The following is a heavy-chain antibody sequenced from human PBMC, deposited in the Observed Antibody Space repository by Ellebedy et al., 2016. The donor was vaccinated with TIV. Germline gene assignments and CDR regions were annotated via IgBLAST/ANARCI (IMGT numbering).Heavy chain of an antibody. D-gene: IGHD6-13*01. V-gene: IGHV3-11*01. CDR3: ATSGYSSSWLFRGMDV. CDR1: GFTFSDYY. Sequence: GESLKISCAASGFTFSDYYMSWIRQGPGKGLEWISYISNSGSTTYYADSVKGRFTISRDNAKNSLYLQMNSLRAEDTAVYYCATSGYSSSWLFRGMDVWGQGTTVTVSS. CDR2: ISNSGSTT. J-gene: IGHJ6*02.